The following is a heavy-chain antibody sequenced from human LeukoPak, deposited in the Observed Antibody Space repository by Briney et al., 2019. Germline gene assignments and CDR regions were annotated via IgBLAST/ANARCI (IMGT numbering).Heavy chain of an antibody. V-gene: IGHV4-34*01. CDR2: INHSGST. Sequence: SETLSLTCAVYGGSFSGYYWNWIRQPPGKGLEWTGEINHSGSTNYNPSLKSRVSISIDTSKKQFSLKLTSVTAADTAVYYCAAGCTSSSCYWFYYADVWGRGTTVTVSS. CDR1: GGSFSGYY. D-gene: IGHD2-2*01. CDR3: AAGCTSSSCYWFYYADV. J-gene: IGHJ6*03.